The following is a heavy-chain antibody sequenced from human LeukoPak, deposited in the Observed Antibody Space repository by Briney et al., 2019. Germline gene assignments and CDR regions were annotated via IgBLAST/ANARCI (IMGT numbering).Heavy chain of an antibody. CDR1: GFTFSTYG. CDR3: AKDTYYYDSSGYYYVNY. J-gene: IGHJ4*02. V-gene: IGHV3-30*18. CDR2: ISYDGSNK. Sequence: GALRLSCAASGFTFSTYGMHSVRQSPGKRLEGVAVISYDGSNKYYADSVKGRFTISRDNSKNTLYLQMNSLRAEDTAVYYCAKDTYYYDSSGYYYVNYWGQGTLVTVSS. D-gene: IGHD3-22*01.